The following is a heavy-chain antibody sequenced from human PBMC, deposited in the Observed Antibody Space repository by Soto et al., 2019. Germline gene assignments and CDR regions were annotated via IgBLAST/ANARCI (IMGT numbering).Heavy chain of an antibody. CDR1: GYVFIDSY. CDR3: AKIFGPSSLGEMYAVDV. V-gene: IGHV1-2*02. D-gene: IGHD2-8*01. Sequence: QVHLEQSGAELKKPGASVTVSCKASGYVFIDSYIHWVRQAPGQGLEWLGWINPKTGLTFSEETLRDMVKLTSDRSLSTAYIDLKSLRRDDTAVYYCAKIFGPSSLGEMYAVDVWGQGTTVTVSS. CDR2: INPKTGLT. J-gene: IGHJ6*01.